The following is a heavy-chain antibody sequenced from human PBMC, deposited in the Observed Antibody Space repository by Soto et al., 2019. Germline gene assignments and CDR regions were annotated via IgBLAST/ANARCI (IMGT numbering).Heavy chain of an antibody. Sequence: GESLKISCKGSGYSFAGYWITWVRQKPGKGLEWMGRIDPSDSQTYYSPSFRGHVTISADKSISTAYLQWSSLKASDTAMYYCARLPKGYCSSTSCYTNYWGQGTLVTVSS. J-gene: IGHJ4*02. D-gene: IGHD2-2*02. CDR3: ARLPKGYCSSTSCYTNY. CDR1: GYSFAGYW. V-gene: IGHV5-10-1*01. CDR2: IDPSDSQT.